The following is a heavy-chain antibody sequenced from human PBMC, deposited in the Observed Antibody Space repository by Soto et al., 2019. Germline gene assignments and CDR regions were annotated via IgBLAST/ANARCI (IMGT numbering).Heavy chain of an antibody. V-gene: IGHV1-18*01. D-gene: IGHD3-10*01. J-gene: IGHJ4*02. CDR3: ARDHGSGENLGGWGDY. CDR2: ISAYNGNT. CDR1: GYTFTSYG. Sequence: QVQLVQSGAEVKKPGASVKVSCKASGYTFTSYGINWVRQAPGQGLEWMGWISAYNGNTNYAQKLQGRVIMTRDTMTSNAYMGLRCLRFGDTAVYYCARDHGSGENLGGWGDYWGQGTLVTVSS.